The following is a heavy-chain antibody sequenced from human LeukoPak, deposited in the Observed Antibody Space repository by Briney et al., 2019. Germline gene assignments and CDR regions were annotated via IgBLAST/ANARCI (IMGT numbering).Heavy chain of an antibody. V-gene: IGHV3-23*01. J-gene: IGHJ4*02. CDR2: SSGSGGST. CDR1: GLSLSSYG. CDR3: AKQTAVEGGYYHY. D-gene: IGHD1-26*01. Sequence: GGSLRLSCIGSGLSLSSYGMSWVRQAPGKGLERVSSSSGSGGSTYYADSVKGRFTISRDSSENTLYLKMSSLRVEDTAVYFCAKQTAVEGGYYHYWGQGTLVTVSS.